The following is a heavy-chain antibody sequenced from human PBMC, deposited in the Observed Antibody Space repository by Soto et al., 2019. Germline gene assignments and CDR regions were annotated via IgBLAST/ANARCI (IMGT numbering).Heavy chain of an antibody. D-gene: IGHD3-3*01. CDR3: AKLEGLGSATSLGRFDS. J-gene: IGHJ5*01. Sequence: QLVESGGGVVQPGRSLRLSCVASDFSFRRYGMHWVRQAPGKGLEWMAVISYDGNNKYCADSVKGRFTISRDNSKNTLYLQLNILRPQDTAAYYSAKLEGLGSATSLGRFDSCGPGTLVTVSS. CDR1: DFSFRRYG. CDR2: ISYDGNNK. V-gene: IGHV3-30*18.